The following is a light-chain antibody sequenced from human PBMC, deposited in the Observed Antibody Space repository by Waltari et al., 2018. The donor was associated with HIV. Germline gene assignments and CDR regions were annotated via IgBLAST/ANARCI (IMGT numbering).Light chain of an antibody. CDR1: QSVSHN. CDR2: AAS. Sequence: IVMPQPPATLSVSPGETATLSCTASQSVSHNLAWYQQKPGQPPRLVIYAASSRAAGIPARFSGSGSGTEFTLTITSLQSGDFGVYYCQQYSDWPRYTFGGGTNLEIK. CDR3: QQYSDWPRYT. J-gene: IGKJ2*01. V-gene: IGKV3-15*01.